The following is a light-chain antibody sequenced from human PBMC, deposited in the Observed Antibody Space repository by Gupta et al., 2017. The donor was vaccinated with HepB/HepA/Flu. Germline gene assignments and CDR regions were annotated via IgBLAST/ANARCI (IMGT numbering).Light chain of an antibody. CDR3: LSADSSGSLYV. CDR1: ALPKKY. V-gene: IGLV3-16*01. CDR2: KDI. Sequence: SYQLTQPPPWSVSRGQMARIACSGEALPKKYAYWYQQKTGQYPVLMIYKDIERPSGIPELFCGSRSGTTVTLTISGVQAEDAADYFCLSADSSGSLYVFATGTKVTVL. J-gene: IGLJ1*01.